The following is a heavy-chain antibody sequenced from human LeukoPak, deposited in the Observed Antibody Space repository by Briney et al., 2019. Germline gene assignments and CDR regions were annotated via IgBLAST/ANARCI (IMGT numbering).Heavy chain of an antibody. V-gene: IGHV4-34*01. J-gene: IGHJ4*02. CDR3: ARGGPSYDSSGYYYDRGASWDY. Sequence: PSETLSLTCAVYGGSFSGYYWSWIRRPPGKGLEWIGEINHSGSTNYNPSLKSRVTISVDTSKNQFSLKLSSVTAADTAVYYCARGGPSYDSSGYYYDRGASWDYWGQGTLVTVSS. CDR1: GGSFSGYY. CDR2: INHSGST. D-gene: IGHD3-22*01.